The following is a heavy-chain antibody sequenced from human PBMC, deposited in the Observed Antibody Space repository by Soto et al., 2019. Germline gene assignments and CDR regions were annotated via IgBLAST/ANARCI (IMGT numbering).Heavy chain of an antibody. D-gene: IGHD3-10*02. CDR1: GFIFSNNG. Sequence: GSLRLSCVGSGFIFSNNGMHWVRQTPGKGLEWVAFMSYDGSDTFYADSVKGRFTISRDNSKNALFLHMSNLRAEDTAMYYCTIVRVADSALDHWGQGTLGTVAS. CDR3: TIVRVADSALDH. V-gene: IGHV3-30*02. CDR2: MSYDGSDT. J-gene: IGHJ4*02.